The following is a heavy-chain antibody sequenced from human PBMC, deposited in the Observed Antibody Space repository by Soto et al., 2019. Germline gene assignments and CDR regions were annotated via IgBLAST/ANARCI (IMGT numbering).Heavy chain of an antibody. CDR1: GFTFGSYG. Sequence: GGSLRLSCAASGFTFGSYGMHWVRQAPGKGLEWVAVISYDGSNKYYADSVRGRFTISRDNPKNTLNLQMNDLRAEDTAVYYCASIIHSLTNGFHVWGQGTMVTVSS. V-gene: IGHV3-30*03. CDR3: ASIIHSLTNGFHV. J-gene: IGHJ3*01. CDR2: ISYDGSNK.